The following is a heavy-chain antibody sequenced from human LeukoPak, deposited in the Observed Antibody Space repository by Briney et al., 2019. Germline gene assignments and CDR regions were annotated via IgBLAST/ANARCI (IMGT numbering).Heavy chain of an antibody. CDR1: GGSMSGHY. Sequence: SETLSLTCSVSGGSMSGHYWNWIRQSPGKGLEWIGYMFYSGSTNYNPSLKSRVTISVDTSKNQFSLKLSSVTAADTAVYYCARVIGGEDYYYMDVWGKGTTVTVSS. D-gene: IGHD2-21*01. V-gene: IGHV4-59*11. CDR2: MFYSGST. J-gene: IGHJ6*03. CDR3: ARVIGGEDYYYMDV.